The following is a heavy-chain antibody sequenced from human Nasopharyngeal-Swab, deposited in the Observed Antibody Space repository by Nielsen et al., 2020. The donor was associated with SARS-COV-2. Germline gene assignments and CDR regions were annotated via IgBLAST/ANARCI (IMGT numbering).Heavy chain of an antibody. D-gene: IGHD2-15*01. CDR3: ARESSYCSGGSCYGGWYYFDY. Sequence: GGSLRLSCTASGFTFSAYWMYWVRQAPGKGLVWVSRINSDGSNTAYADSVKGRFSISRDNAKNTVYLQMNSLRAEDTAVYYCARESSYCSGGSCYGGWYYFDYWGQGTLVTVSS. J-gene: IGHJ4*02. V-gene: IGHV3-74*01. CDR2: INSDGSNT. CDR1: GFTFSAYW.